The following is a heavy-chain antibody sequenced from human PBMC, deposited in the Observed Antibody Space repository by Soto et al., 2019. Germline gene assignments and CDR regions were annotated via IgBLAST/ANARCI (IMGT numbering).Heavy chain of an antibody. Sequence: SLRLSCAASGFTFSDYYMSWIRQAPGKGLEWVSYISSGSSYIYYADSVKGRFTISRDNAKNSLYLQMNSLRAEDTAVYYCARSSGGSGKLWNYYGMEVRGQGTTVTVSS. J-gene: IGHJ6*02. V-gene: IGHV3-11*06. CDR2: ISSGSSYI. CDR3: ARSSGGSGKLWNYYGMEV. D-gene: IGHD3-10*01. CDR1: GFTFSDYY.